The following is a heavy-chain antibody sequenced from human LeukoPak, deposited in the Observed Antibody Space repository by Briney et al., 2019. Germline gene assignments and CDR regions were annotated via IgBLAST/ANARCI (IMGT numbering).Heavy chain of an antibody. J-gene: IGHJ4*02. D-gene: IGHD5-12*01. CDR1: GFTFSSYG. CDR2: IWYDGSNK. V-gene: IGHV3-33*01. Sequence: GGSLRLSCAASGFTFSSYGMHWVRQAPGKGLEWVAVIWYDGSNKYYADSVKGRFTISRDNSKNTLYLQMNSLRAEDTAVYYCARDSTMTGYEYDYWGQGTLVTVSS. CDR3: ARDSTMTGYEYDY.